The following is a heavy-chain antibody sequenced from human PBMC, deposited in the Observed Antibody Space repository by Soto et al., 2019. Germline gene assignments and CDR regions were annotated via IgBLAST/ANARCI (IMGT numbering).Heavy chain of an antibody. Sequence: PGGSLRLSCAASGFSFSSYAMSWVRQAPGKGLEWVSAISGSGGSTYYADSVKGRFTVSRDNSKNTLYLQMNSLRAEDTAVYYCAKDTLRLELIDGMDVWGQGTTVTVSS. D-gene: IGHD1-7*01. CDR2: ISGSGGST. CDR3: AKDTLRLELIDGMDV. J-gene: IGHJ6*01. CDR1: GFSFSSYA. V-gene: IGHV3-23*01.